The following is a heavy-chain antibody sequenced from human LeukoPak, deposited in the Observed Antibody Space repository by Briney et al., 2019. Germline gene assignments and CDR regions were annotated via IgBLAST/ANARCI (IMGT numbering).Heavy chain of an antibody. J-gene: IGHJ4*02. CDR1: GFTFSSYA. CDR3: AKDRTRGSGYGVYYFDY. D-gene: IGHD5-12*01. CDR2: ISGSGGST. V-gene: IGHV3-23*01. Sequence: GGSLRLSCAASGFTFSSYAMRWVRQAPGKGLEWVSAISGSGGSTYYADSVKGRFTISRDNSKNTLYLQMNSLRAEDTAVYYCAKDRTRGSGYGVYYFDYWGQGTLVTVSS.